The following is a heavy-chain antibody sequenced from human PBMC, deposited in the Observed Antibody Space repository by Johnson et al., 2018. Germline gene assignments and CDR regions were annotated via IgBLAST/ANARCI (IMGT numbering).Heavy chain of an antibody. Sequence: VQLVQSGGGLVKPGGSLRLSCAASGFTFSDYNMYWVRQAPGKGLEWVSLLRSSSTYIYNADAVKGRFTISRDNANNLLYLQMNSLIAEDTAVYYCARGNYGLDVWGRGTTVTVSS. CDR2: LRSSSTYI. V-gene: IGHV3-21*01. J-gene: IGHJ6*02. CDR1: GFTFSDYN. CDR3: ARGNYGLDV.